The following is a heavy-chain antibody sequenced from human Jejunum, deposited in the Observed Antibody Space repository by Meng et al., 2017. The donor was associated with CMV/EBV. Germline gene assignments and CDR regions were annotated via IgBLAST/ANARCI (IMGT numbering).Heavy chain of an antibody. J-gene: IGHJ4*02. D-gene: IGHD6-13*01. V-gene: IGHV3-30*04. CDR2: IPFDGNNE. CDR1: GFTFSSYA. Sequence: SGFTFSSYAMHWVRQAPGKGLEWVAVIPFDGNNEHYADSVKGRFTISRDNSKNTLYLQVNSLRPEDTGVYYCARGTGSGSWLIDSWGQGTLVTISS. CDR3: ARGTGSGSWLIDS.